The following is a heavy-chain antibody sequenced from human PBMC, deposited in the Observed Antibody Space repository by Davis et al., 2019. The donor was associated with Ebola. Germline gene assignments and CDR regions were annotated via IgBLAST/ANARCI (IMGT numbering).Heavy chain of an antibody. D-gene: IGHD3-22*01. J-gene: IGHJ4*02. V-gene: IGHV4-61*08. CDR1: GGSISSGGYY. Sequence: PSETLSLTCTVSGGSISSGGYYWSWIRQPPGKGLEWIGYIYYSWSTNYNPSLKSRVTISVDTSKNQFSLKLSSVTAADTAVYYCARSDSSGYYFDYWGQGTLVTVSS. CDR3: ARSDSSGYYFDY. CDR2: IYYSWST.